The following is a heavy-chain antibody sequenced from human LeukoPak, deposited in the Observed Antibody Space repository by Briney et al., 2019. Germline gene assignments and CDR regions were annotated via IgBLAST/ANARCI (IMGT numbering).Heavy chain of an antibody. V-gene: IGHV6-1*01. D-gene: IGHD6-19*01. J-gene: IGHJ5*02. CDR3: ASSYGWSLNWFDP. CDR2: TYYRSKWYN. Sequence: ASQTLSLTCAISGDSVSSNSAAWHWIRQSPSRGLEWLGRTYYRSKWYNDYAVSVKSRITINPDTSKNQFSLQLNSVTPEDTAVYYCASSYGWSLNWFDPWGQGTLVTVSS. CDR1: GDSVSSNSAA.